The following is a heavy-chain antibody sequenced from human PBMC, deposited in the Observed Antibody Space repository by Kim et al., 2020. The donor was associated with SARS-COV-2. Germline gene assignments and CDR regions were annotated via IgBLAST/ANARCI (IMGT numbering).Heavy chain of an antibody. V-gene: IGHV3-7*03. CDR1: VFTFNKYY. CDR2: INQDGFRT. CDR3: GRWGGGFDL. J-gene: IGHJ4*02. D-gene: IGHD3-16*01. Sequence: GGYLRLSCEASVFTFNKYYMGWVRQAPGKGLEWVARINQDGFRTYYVDSLRGRFTISRDNAKSSVNLQMNSLRAEDTALYYCGRWGGGFDLWGQGTLVTV.